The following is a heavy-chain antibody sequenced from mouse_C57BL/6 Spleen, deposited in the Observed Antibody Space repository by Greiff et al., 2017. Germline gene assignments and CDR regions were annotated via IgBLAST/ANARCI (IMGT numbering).Heavy chain of an antibody. D-gene: IGHD2-2*01. V-gene: IGHV5-12*01. CDR1: GFTFSDYY. CDR2: ISNGGGST. J-gene: IGHJ4*01. Sequence: DVKLVESGGGLVQPGGSLKLSCAASGFTFSDYYMYWVRQTPEKRLEWVAYISNGGGSTYYPDTVKGRFTISRDNAKNTLYLQMSRLKSEDTAMYYCARRRGYDYAMDYWGQGTSVTVSS. CDR3: ARRRGYDYAMDY.